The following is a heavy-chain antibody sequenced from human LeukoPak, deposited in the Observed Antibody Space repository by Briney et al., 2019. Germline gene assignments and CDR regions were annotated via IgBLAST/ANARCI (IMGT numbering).Heavy chain of an antibody. Sequence: SETLSLTCTVSGYSINNNYYWGWIRQPPGKGLEWIGSIYHSGSTYYNPSLKSRVTISVDTSKNQFSLNLRSVTAADTAVYYCASSLVATIYFDYWGQGTLVTVSS. CDR1: GYSINNNYY. D-gene: IGHD5-12*01. CDR3: ASSLVATIYFDY. CDR2: IYHSGST. V-gene: IGHV4-38-2*02. J-gene: IGHJ4*02.